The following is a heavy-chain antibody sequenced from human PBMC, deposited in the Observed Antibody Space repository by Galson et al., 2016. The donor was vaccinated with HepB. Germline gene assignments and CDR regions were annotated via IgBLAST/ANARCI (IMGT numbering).Heavy chain of an antibody. CDR1: GFTFKTYS. CDR3: ARCTTPSCVTAGAYAY. V-gene: IGHV3-21*01. Sequence: SLRLSCAVSGFTFKTYSMNWIRQAPGKGLEWVSSISSGGDYIYYEDSVNGRFTISRDNAKDSLFLQANSLRAEDTAVYYCARCTTPSCVTAGAYAYWGQGTLVTVSA. CDR2: ISSGGDYI. D-gene: IGHD3-16*01. J-gene: IGHJ4*02.